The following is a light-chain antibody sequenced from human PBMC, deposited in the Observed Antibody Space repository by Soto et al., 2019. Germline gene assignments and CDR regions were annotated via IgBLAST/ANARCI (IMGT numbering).Light chain of an antibody. Sequence: EIVLTQSPGTLSLSPGERATLSCRASQSVSSSYLAWYQQKPGQAPRLLIYGASSRATGIPDRFSGSGSGTDFTLTISRVEPEYFAVYYCQQYGSSIFTFGLGTKVDIK. CDR3: QQYGSSIFT. CDR1: QSVSSSY. CDR2: GAS. J-gene: IGKJ3*01. V-gene: IGKV3-20*01.